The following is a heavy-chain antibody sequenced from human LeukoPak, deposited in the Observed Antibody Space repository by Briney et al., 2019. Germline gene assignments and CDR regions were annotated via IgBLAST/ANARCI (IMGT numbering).Heavy chain of an antibody. CDR1: GYTFTSYA. J-gene: IGHJ4*02. Sequence: VASVKVSCKASGYTFTSYAMHWVRQAPGQRLEWMGWINAGNGNTKYSQKFQGRVTITRDTSASTAYMELSSLRSEDTAVYYCARDHHYDILTSYYPGDYWGQGTLVTVSS. V-gene: IGHV1-3*01. CDR3: ARDHHYDILTSYYPGDY. D-gene: IGHD3-9*01. CDR2: INAGNGNT.